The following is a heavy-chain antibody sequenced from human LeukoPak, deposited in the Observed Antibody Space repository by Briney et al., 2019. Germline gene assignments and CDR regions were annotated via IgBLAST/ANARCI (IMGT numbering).Heavy chain of an antibody. CDR3: ARMYGGYEGY. D-gene: IGHD5-12*01. CDR1: GYTFNRYA. J-gene: IGHJ4*02. V-gene: IGHV7-4-1*02. Sequence: ASVKVSCKASGYTFNRYAMNWVRQAPGQGLGWMGWINTNIGNATYAQGFTGRFVFSLDTSVSTAYLQITSLKAEDTAVYYCARMYGGYEGYWGQGTLVTVSS. CDR2: INTNIGNA.